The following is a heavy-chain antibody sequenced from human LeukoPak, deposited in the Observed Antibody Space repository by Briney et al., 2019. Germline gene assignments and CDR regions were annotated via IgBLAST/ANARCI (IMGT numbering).Heavy chain of an antibody. V-gene: IGHV4-39*07. CDR3: ARDLAAVAGPAPIWYFDL. J-gene: IGHJ2*01. Sequence: SETLSLTCTVSGVSISSSNSYWGWIRQPPGKGLEWIGSIYYSGNTYYNASLKSQVSISIDTSKNQFSLRLTSVTAADTAVYYCARDLAAVAGPAPIWYFDLWGRGTLVTVSS. D-gene: IGHD6-19*01. CDR1: GVSISSSNSY. CDR2: IYYSGNT.